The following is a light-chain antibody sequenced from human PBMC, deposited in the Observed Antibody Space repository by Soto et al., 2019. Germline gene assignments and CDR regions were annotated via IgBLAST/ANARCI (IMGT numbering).Light chain of an antibody. CDR3: QQYGSSPNT. CDR1: QSISDT. V-gene: IGKV3-15*01. Sequence: EIVMTQSPATLSVSPGGRSTLSCRASQSISDTLAWYQQKPGQAPRLLIYGASTRAPGFPARFSGSESGTDFTLTISRLEPEDFAVYYCQQYGSSPNTFGQGTRLEIK. CDR2: GAS. J-gene: IGKJ5*01.